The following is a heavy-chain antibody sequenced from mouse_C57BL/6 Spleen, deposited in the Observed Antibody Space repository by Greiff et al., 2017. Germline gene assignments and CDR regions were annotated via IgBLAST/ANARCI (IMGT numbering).Heavy chain of an antibody. Sequence: QVQLKESGAELVMPGASVKLSCKASGYTFTSYWMHWVKQRPGQGLEWIGEIDPSDSYTNYNQKFKGKSTLTVDKSSSTAYMQLSSLTSEDSAVYYGARRGGGWFAYWGQGTLVTVSA. CDR1: GYTFTSYW. CDR2: IDPSDSYT. CDR3: ARRGGGWFAY. V-gene: IGHV1-69*01. J-gene: IGHJ3*01.